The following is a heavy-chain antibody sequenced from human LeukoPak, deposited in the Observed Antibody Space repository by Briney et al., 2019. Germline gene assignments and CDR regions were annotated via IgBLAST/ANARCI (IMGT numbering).Heavy chain of an antibody. CDR3: ARGPGYCSGGSCYGLGAFDI. D-gene: IGHD2-15*01. J-gene: IGHJ3*02. Sequence: PGGSLRLSCAASGFTFSSYWMSWVRQAPGKGLEWVANIKQDGSEKYYVDSVKGRFTISRDNAKNSLYLQMNSLRAEDTAVYYCARGPGYCSGGSCYGLGAFDIWGQGTMVTVSS. V-gene: IGHV3-7*01. CDR1: GFTFSSYW. CDR2: IKQDGSEK.